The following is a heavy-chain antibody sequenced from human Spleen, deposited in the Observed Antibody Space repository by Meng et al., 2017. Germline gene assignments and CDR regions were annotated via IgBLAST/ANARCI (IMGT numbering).Heavy chain of an antibody. CDR1: GFTFSSNA. D-gene: IGHD1-26*01. V-gene: IGHV3-48*03. CDR2: ISTSGNTI. J-gene: IGHJ4*02. Sequence: VQLVESGGGLVQPGGSLRLSCAASGFTFSSNAMSWVRQAPGKGLEWISYISTSGNTIYYTDSVKGRFAISRDNAKNSLYLQMSSLRAEDTAVYYCTATLGYWGQGALVTVSS. CDR3: TATLGY.